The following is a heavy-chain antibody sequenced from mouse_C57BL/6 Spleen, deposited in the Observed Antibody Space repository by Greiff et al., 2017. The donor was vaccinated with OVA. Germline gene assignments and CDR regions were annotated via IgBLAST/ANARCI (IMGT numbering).Heavy chain of an antibody. V-gene: IGHV1-55*01. J-gene: IGHJ4*01. CDR3: AIYGSSLYYYAMDY. CDR2: IYPGSGST. Sequence: VQLQQSGAELVKPGASVKMSCKASGYTFTSYWITWVKQRPGQGLEWIGDIYPGSGSTNYNEKFKSKATLTVDTSSSTAYMQLSSLTSEDSAVYYCAIYGSSLYYYAMDYWGQGTSVTVSS. D-gene: IGHD1-1*01. CDR1: GYTFTSYW.